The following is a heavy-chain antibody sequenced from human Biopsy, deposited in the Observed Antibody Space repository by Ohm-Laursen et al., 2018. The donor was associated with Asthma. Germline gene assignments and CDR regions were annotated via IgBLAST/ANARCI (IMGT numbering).Heavy chain of an antibody. CDR3: ARAVSSSSYWYFDL. D-gene: IGHD6-6*01. Sequence: SDTLSLTWIVSGDAMSTSGSYWGWIRQSPGKGLEWIGSIYYSGRTYYNPSLESRVTISADTSKNHFSLKVTSVTAADTAVYYCARAVSSSSYWYFDLWGRSDLVTVSS. V-gene: IGHV4-39*02. J-gene: IGHJ2*01. CDR2: IYYSGRT. CDR1: GDAMSTSGSY.